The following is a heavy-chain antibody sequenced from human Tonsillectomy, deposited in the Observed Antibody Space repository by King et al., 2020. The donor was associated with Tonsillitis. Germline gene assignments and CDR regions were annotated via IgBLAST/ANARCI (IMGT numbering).Heavy chain of an antibody. CDR3: ARTPRGTARNNWFDP. CDR1: GYTFTRYY. J-gene: IGHJ5*02. V-gene: IGHV1-8*01. D-gene: IGHD6-6*01. Sequence: QLVQSGAEVKKPGASVKVSCKASGYTFTRYYINWVRQATGQGLEWMGWMNPNRGNTGYAQKFQGRVTMTRNTSISTAYMELSSLRSEDTAVYYCARTPRGTARNNWFDPWGQGTLVTVSS. CDR2: MNPNRGNT.